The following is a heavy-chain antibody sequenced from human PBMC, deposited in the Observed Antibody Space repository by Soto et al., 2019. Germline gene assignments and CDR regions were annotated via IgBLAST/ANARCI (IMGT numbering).Heavy chain of an antibody. Sequence: VGSLSLSFAASGFTFSNYAMSWVRQAPGKGLEWISALPERGSSPYYADSVKGRFTISRDNSKNTLYLQMNSLRAEDTAVYYCAKMTSGSYGPNDGRDVWGQGTTVTVSS. CDR1: GFTFSNYA. CDR2: LPERGSSP. D-gene: IGHD5-18*01. CDR3: AKMTSGSYGPNDGRDV. V-gene: IGHV3-23*01. J-gene: IGHJ6*02.